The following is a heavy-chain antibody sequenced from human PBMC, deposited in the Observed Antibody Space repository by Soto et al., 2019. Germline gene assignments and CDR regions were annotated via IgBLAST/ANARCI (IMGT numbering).Heavy chain of an antibody. J-gene: IGHJ5*02. V-gene: IGHV3-23*01. CDR3: AKDRAFWFGEGGWFDP. Sequence: ESGGGLVQPGGSLRLSCAASGFIFDSFALSWVRQAPGKGLEWVSGIGSSGGRTYYADSVKGRFTISRDNSKNTLYLQMSSLSAEDTAIYYCAKDRAFWFGEGGWFDPWGQGTLVTVSS. CDR1: GFIFDSFA. D-gene: IGHD3-10*01. CDR2: IGSSGGRT.